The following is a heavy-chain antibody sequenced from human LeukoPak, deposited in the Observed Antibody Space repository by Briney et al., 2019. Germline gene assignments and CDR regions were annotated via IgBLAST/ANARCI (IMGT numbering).Heavy chain of an antibody. CDR1: GGSISSYY. CDR3: ASSRIYSSGWYYYFDN. Sequence: PSETQSLTCTVSGGSISSYYWSWIRQPAGKGLEWIGRIYTSGSTNYNPSLKSRVTMSVDTSKNQFSLKLSSVTAADTAVYYCASSRIYSSGWYYYFDNWGQGTLVTVSS. V-gene: IGHV4-4*07. J-gene: IGHJ4*02. CDR2: IYTSGST. D-gene: IGHD6-19*01.